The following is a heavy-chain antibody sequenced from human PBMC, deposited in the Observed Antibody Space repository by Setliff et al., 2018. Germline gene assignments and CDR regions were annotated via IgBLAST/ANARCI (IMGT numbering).Heavy chain of an antibody. CDR3: LRLVRYCTKTACQRTSGDEV. D-gene: IGHD2-8*01. V-gene: IGHV1-18*01. Sequence: ASVKVSCKASGYTFRQSIVSWVRQAPGQGPEWMGWISTHNGMTHSAQKFQGRVTLTTDTSTNMAYLELRGLRYDDTAIYFCLRLVRYCTKTACQRTSGDEVWGLGTLVTVSS. CDR1: GYTFRQSI. CDR2: ISTHNGMT. J-gene: IGHJ4*02.